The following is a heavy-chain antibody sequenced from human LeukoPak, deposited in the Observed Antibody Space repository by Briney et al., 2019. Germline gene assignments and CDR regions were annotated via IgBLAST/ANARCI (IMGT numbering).Heavy chain of an antibody. CDR3: AKGSGINHYHWIDP. D-gene: IGHD1-14*01. J-gene: IGHJ5*02. CDR1: EFTFSNYA. Sequence: GGSLRLSCAASEFTFSNYAMNWVRQAPGKGLEWVCGISGGGGSTYYADSVKGRFTISRDNSKNTLYLQMDSLRAEDTALYYCAKGSGINHYHWIDPWGQGTLVTVSS. V-gene: IGHV3-23*01. CDR2: ISGGGGST.